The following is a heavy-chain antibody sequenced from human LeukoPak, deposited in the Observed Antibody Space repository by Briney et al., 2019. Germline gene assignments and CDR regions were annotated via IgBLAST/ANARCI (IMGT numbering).Heavy chain of an antibody. Sequence: PSETLSLTCIVSGGSVSSYYWSWIRQPPGKGLEWIGYIYYSGSTNYNPSLKSRVTISVDTSKNQFSLKLSSVTAADTAVYYCASLGFGELSYWGQGTLVTVSS. CDR1: GGSVSSYY. D-gene: IGHD3-10*01. CDR2: IYYSGST. V-gene: IGHV4-59*02. CDR3: ASLGFGELSY. J-gene: IGHJ4*02.